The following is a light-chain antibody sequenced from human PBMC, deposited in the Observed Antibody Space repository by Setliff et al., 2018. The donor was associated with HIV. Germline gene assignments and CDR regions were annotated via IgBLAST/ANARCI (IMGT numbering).Light chain of an antibody. CDR1: SSDVGSYNL. Sequence: QSALTQPASVSGSPGQSITVSCTGTSSDVGSYNLVSWYQQHPDKAPKLIIYEVTKRPSGVSSRFSGSKSGNTASLTISGLQAEDEADYYCCSYAGDNIVVFGGGTQLTVL. V-gene: IGLV2-23*02. CDR2: EVT. J-gene: IGLJ2*01. CDR3: CSYAGDNIVV.